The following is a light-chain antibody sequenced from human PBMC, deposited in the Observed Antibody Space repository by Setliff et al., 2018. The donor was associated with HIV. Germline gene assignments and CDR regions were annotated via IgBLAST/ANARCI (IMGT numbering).Light chain of an antibody. CDR1: HIGSKR. CDR3: QVWDSSSDPVV. J-gene: IGLJ2*01. CDR2: DDS. V-gene: IGLV3-21*03. Sequence: SYELTQPPSVSVAPGKTARITCGGNHIGSKRVHWYQQKPGQAPMLVVYDDSDRPSGIPERFSGSNSGNTATLTISRVEAGDEADYFCQVWDSSSDPVVFGGGTKVTVL.